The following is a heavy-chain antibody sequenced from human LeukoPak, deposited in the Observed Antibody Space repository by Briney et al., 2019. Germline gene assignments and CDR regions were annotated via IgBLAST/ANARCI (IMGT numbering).Heavy chain of an antibody. Sequence: GGSLRLSCAASGFTFSSSAMNWVRQAPGKGLEWVSSINNVGSHIYYAGSVRGRFTISRGNSKSTLYLQMNSLRAEDTAVYYCAKDTYYGSGSYYSYWGQGTLVTVSS. CDR3: AKDTYYGSGSYYSY. D-gene: IGHD3-10*01. CDR2: INNVGSHI. V-gene: IGHV3-21*01. J-gene: IGHJ4*02. CDR1: GFTFSSSA.